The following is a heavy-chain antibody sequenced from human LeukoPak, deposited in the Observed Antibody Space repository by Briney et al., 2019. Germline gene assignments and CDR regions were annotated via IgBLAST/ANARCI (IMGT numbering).Heavy chain of an antibody. D-gene: IGHD3-16*01. Sequence: GGSLRLSCAASGFTVSNNYMSWVRQAPGKGREWVSVIYSGDNTYYVESVKGRFTISRDNSKNTLFLQMNRLRAEDTAVYYCAGRRVLDASFDYWGQGTLVTVSS. CDR3: AGRRVLDASFDY. CDR2: IYSGDNT. CDR1: GFTVSNNY. V-gene: IGHV3-66*02. J-gene: IGHJ4*02.